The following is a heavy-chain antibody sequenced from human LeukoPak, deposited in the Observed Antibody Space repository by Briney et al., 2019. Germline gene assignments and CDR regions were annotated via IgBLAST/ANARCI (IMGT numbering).Heavy chain of an antibody. CDR2: MNPNSGNT. CDR3: AKTYYYDSSGSGAFDI. Sequence: ASVKVSCKASGYTFTSYDINWVRQATGQGHEWMGWMNPNSGNTGYAQKFQGRVTMTRNTSISTAYMELSSLRSEDTAVYYCAKTYYYDSSGSGAFDIWGQGTMVTVSS. CDR1: GYTFTSYD. J-gene: IGHJ3*02. D-gene: IGHD3-22*01. V-gene: IGHV1-8*01.